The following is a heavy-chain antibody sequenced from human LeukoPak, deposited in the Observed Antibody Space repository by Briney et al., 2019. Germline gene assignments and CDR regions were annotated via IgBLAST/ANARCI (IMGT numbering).Heavy chain of an antibody. J-gene: IGHJ3*02. CDR3: ARVSGETFDI. V-gene: IGHV4-4*07. CDR2: IYISVST. Sequence: SETLSLTCTVSGDSISSYYRSWIRQPAGKGLEWIGRIYISVSTNYNPSLKSRVTMSVDSSKNQFSLRLSSVTAADTAVYYCARVSGETFDIWGQGTMVTVSS. D-gene: IGHD2-21*01. CDR1: GDSISSYY.